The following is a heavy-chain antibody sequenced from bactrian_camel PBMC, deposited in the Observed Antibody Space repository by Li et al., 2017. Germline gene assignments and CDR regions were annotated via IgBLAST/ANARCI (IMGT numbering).Heavy chain of an antibody. CDR2: IYTDGVTI. Sequence: HVQLVESGGGSVQAGGSLTLSCAASGNIFNTHCVAWFRQAPGKEREGVAVIYTDGVTIYYDDSVKGRFTISRDNAKNTVYLQMNSLLPEDTAMYYCAEDRFACLKGPHSRLDRNEYKVWGQGTQVTVS. CDR3: AEDRFACLKGPHSRLDRNEYKV. D-gene: IGHD5*01. V-gene: IGHV3S54*01. J-gene: IGHJ4*01. CDR1: GNIFNTHC.